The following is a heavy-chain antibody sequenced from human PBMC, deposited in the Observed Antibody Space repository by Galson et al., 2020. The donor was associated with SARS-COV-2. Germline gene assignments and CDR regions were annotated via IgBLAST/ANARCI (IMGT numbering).Heavy chain of an antibody. CDR3: ARGHYDSSGYRDAFDI. CDR1: GYTFTSYD. J-gene: IGHJ3*02. Sequence: ASVKVSCKASGYTFTSYDINWVRQATGQGLEWMGWMNPNSGNTGYAQKFQGRVTMTRNTSISTAYMELSSLRSEDTAVYYCARGHYDSSGYRDAFDIWGRGTMVTVSS. V-gene: IGHV1-8*01. D-gene: IGHD3-22*01. CDR2: MNPNSGNT.